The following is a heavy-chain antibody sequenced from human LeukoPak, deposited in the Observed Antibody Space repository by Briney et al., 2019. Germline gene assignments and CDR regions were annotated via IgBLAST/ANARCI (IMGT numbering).Heavy chain of an antibody. D-gene: IGHD2-2*01. CDR2: FSGDGDTT. V-gene: IGHV3-43*02. CDR1: GFTLDEYA. J-gene: IGHJ3*02. Sequence: GGSLRLSCVASGFTLDEYAMHGVRKAPGKGLDWVSVFSGDGDTTYYADSLKCRFTISRDNSKNSLYLQFDSLRTEDTALYFCARDMAPQRPPYDAFDIWGQGTRVTVSS. CDR3: ARDMAPQRPPYDAFDI.